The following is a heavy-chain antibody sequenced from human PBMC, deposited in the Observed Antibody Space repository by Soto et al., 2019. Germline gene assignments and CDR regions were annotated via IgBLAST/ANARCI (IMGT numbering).Heavy chain of an antibody. CDR3: AGGLILWFGEFSRRGGYYYYMDV. CDR1: GGSFSGYQ. V-gene: IGHV4-34*01. Sequence: QVQLQQWGAGLLKPSETLSLTCAVYGGSFSGYQWTWIRQTPGKRLEWIGEINDSGNINYNPSLKSRVTILVDTPKKQISLKLSCVTGADTAVYYCAGGLILWFGEFSRRGGYYYYMDVWGKGTTVTVSS. D-gene: IGHD3-10*01. J-gene: IGHJ6*03. CDR2: INDSGNI.